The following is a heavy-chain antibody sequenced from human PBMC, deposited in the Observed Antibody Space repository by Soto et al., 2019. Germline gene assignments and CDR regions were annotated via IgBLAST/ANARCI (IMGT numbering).Heavy chain of an antibody. CDR1: GYSFTSYW. V-gene: IGHV5-10-1*01. CDR2: IDPSDSYT. D-gene: IGHD6-6*01. CDR3: ARQDTGSSSYYYYGMDV. J-gene: IGHJ6*02. Sequence: GESLKISCKGSGYSFTSYWISWVRQMPGKGLGWMGRIDPSDSYTNYSPSFQGHVTISADKSISTAYLQWSSLKASDTAMYYCARQDTGSSSYYYYGMDVWGQGTTVTVSS.